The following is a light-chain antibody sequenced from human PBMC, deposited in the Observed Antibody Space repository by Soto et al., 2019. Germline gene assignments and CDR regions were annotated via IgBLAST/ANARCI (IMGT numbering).Light chain of an antibody. J-gene: IGLJ1*01. CDR1: TSNIGAGYD. CDR2: VNS. Sequence: QSVLTQPPSVSGAPGQRVTISSTGSTSNIGAGYDVHWYQQLPETAPKLLIYVNSNRPSGVPDRFSGFKSGTSASLAITGLQAEDEADYYCQSYDNTLGAGVFGTGTKLTVL. CDR3: QSYDNTLGAGV. V-gene: IGLV1-40*01.